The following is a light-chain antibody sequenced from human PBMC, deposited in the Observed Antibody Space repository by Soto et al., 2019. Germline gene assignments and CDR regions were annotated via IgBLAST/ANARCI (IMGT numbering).Light chain of an antibody. J-gene: IGKJ2*01. CDR3: QQYNSYSTYT. CDR1: QSISSW. V-gene: IGKV1-5*01. CDR2: DAS. Sequence: DIQMTQSPSTLSASVGDRVTITCRASQSISSWLAWYQQKPGKAPKLLIYDASSLESGVPSRFSGSGSGTEFTLTISSLQPDDFATYYCQQYNSYSTYTFRQGTKLEIK.